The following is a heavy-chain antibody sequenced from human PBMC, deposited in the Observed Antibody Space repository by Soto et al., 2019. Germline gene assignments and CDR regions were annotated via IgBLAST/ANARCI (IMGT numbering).Heavy chain of an antibody. J-gene: IGHJ5*02. CDR1: GGSISSYY. CDR2: IYYSGST. D-gene: IGHD5-18*01. Sequence: SETLSLTCTVSGGSISSYYWSWIRQPPGKGLEWIGYIYYSGSTNYNPSLKSRVTISVDTSKNQFSLKLSSVTAADTAVYYCARVGYSYGTNWFDPWGQGTLVTVSS. CDR3: ARVGYSYGTNWFDP. V-gene: IGHV4-59*01.